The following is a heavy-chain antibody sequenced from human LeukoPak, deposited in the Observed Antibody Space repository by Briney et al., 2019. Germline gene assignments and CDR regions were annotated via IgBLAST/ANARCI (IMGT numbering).Heavy chain of an antibody. J-gene: IGHJ4*02. CDR2: INAGNGNT. CDR3: ARLEGYYYGSGPFDY. V-gene: IGHV1-3*01. CDR1: GYTFTSYA. Sequence: ASVKVSCKASGYTFTSYAMHWVRQAPGQRLEWMGWINAGNGNTKYSQKFQGRVTITRDTSASTAYMELSSLRSEDTAVYYCARLEGYYYGSGPFDYWGQGTLVTVSS. D-gene: IGHD3-10*01.